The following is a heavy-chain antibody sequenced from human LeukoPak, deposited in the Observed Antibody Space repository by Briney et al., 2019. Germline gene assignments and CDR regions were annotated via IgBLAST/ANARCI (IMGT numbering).Heavy chain of an antibody. Sequence: SETLSLTCTVSGGSISSYYWSWIRQPPGKGLEWIGYIYYSESTNYNPSLKSRVTISVDTSKNQFSLKLSSVTAADTAVYYCARDLYSGYGSNAFDIWGQGTMVTVSS. J-gene: IGHJ3*02. CDR2: IYYSEST. D-gene: IGHD5-12*01. CDR1: GGSISSYY. CDR3: ARDLYSGYGSNAFDI. V-gene: IGHV4-59*01.